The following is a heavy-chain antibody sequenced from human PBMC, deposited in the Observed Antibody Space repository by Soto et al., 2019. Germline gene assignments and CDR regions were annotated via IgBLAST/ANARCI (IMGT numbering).Heavy chain of an antibody. Sequence: QVQLVQSGAEVKKPGSSVKVSCKASGGTFSSYTINWVRQAPGQGLEWMGRIIPMLGKADYAQKFQGRVTVTADKSTSTAYMDLSSLKSEDTAVYYCARVPQIAVAGPAFDYWGQGTLVTVSS. V-gene: IGHV1-69*08. CDR1: GGTFSSYT. D-gene: IGHD6-19*01. J-gene: IGHJ4*02. CDR3: ARVPQIAVAGPAFDY. CDR2: IIPMLGKA.